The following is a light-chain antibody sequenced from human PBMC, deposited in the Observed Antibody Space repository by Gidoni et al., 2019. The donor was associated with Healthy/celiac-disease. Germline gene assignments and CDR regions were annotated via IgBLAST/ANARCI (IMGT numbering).Light chain of an antibody. CDR1: QDISNH. Sequence: DIQMTQSPSSLSASVGDRVTITCQASQDISNHLNWYQQKPGKAPKLLIYDASNLETGVPSRFSGSGSGTDFTFTISSLQPEDIATYYCQQDDNLPPLFTFGPGTKVDIK. V-gene: IGKV1-33*01. CDR3: QQDDNLPPLFT. J-gene: IGKJ3*01. CDR2: DAS.